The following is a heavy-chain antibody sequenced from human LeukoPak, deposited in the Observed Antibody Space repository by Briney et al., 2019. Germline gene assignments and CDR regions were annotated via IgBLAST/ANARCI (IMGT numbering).Heavy chain of an antibody. J-gene: IGHJ4*02. CDR3: ARALDSYSSGWYGGELDY. CDR1: GFTFSSHG. Sequence: GRSLRLSCAASGFTFSSHGMHWVRQAPGKGLEWVAFIWYDETNKYYADSVKGRFTISRDNSKNALHLQVNSLRAEDTAVYYCARALDSYSSGWYGGELDYWGQGTLVTVSS. CDR2: IWYDETNK. D-gene: IGHD6-19*01. V-gene: IGHV3-33*01.